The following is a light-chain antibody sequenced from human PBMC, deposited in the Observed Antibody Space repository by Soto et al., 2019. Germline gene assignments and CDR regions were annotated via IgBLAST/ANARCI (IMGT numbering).Light chain of an antibody. Sequence: QSALTQPPSASGSPGQSVTISCTGTSSDVGGYNYVSWHQQHPGKAPKLIISEVSRRPSGVPERFSGSKSGNTASLTVSGLQADDEAHYYCSSYAGSNNFVFGTGTKLTVL. V-gene: IGLV2-8*01. CDR3: SSYAGSNNFV. CDR1: SSDVGGYNY. J-gene: IGLJ1*01. CDR2: EVS.